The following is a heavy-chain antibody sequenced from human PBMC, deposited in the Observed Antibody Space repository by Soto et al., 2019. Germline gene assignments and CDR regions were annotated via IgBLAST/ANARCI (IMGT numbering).Heavy chain of an antibody. J-gene: IGHJ5*02. Sequence: SETLSLTCTVSGGSISSYYWSWIRQPPGKGLEWIGYIYYSGSTNYNPSLKSRVTISVDTSKNQFSLKLSSVTAADTAVYYCAREAEEVLLWFGESQWRVGFDPWGQGTLVTVSS. D-gene: IGHD3-10*01. V-gene: IGHV4-59*01. CDR2: IYYSGST. CDR3: AREAEEVLLWFGESQWRVGFDP. CDR1: GGSISSYY.